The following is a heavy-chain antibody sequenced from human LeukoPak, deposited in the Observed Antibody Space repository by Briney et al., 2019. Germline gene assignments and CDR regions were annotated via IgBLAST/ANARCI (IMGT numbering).Heavy chain of an antibody. CDR1: GGSISSYY. V-gene: IGHV4-59*01. D-gene: IGHD6-13*01. J-gene: IGHJ4*02. Sequence: SETLSLTCTVSGGSISSYYWSWIRQPPGKGLESIGYIYYSGSTNYNPSLKSRVTISVDTSKNQFSLKLSSVTAADTAVYYCARGGGIAAAPFDYWGQGTLVTVSS. CDR3: ARGGGIAAAPFDY. CDR2: IYYSGST.